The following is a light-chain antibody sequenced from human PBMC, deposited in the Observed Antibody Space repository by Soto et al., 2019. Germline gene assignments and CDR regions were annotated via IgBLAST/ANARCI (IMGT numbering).Light chain of an antibody. J-gene: IGKJ1*01. CDR1: QNVSSNL. Sequence: LKDSLVAVSLYTDERATLSCTASQNVSSNLLVWYQQHPGQAPRLLIYGASSRATGIPDRFSGSGSGTDFSLTIRRLEPDDFAVYCCQTSGNLWRFADGTKLDIK. CDR2: GAS. V-gene: IGKV3-20*01. CDR3: QTSGNLWR.